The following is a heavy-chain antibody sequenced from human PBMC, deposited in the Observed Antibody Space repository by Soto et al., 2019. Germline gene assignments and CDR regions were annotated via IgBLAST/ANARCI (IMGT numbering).Heavy chain of an antibody. V-gene: IGHV4-31*02. CDR2: VYHTGTT. D-gene: IGHD3-22*01. CDR3: ARALVTDYNSRDYHYYFAMDV. Sequence: SQTLSLPFGFSGGPVSGVDVYCSFIRHFPGKGLELIATVYHTGTTYYNPSLKSRISMSVDTSQNQFSLILASVTAADTAVYYCARALVTDYNSRDYHYYFAMDVWGQGTSVTVSS. J-gene: IGHJ6*02. CDR1: GGPVSGVDVY.